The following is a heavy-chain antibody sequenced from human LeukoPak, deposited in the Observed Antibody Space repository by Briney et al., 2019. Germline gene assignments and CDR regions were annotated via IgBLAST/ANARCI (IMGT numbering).Heavy chain of an antibody. D-gene: IGHD3-10*01. CDR2: IYTSGST. CDR3: AREVEILWFGEAKGYFDY. Sequence: SQTLSLTCTVSGGSISSGSYYWSWIRQPAGKGLEWIGRIYTSGSTNYNPPLKSRVTISVDTSKNQFSLKLSSVTAADTAVYYCAREVEILWFGEAKGYFDYWGQGTLVTVSS. CDR1: GGSISSGSYY. V-gene: IGHV4-61*02. J-gene: IGHJ4*02.